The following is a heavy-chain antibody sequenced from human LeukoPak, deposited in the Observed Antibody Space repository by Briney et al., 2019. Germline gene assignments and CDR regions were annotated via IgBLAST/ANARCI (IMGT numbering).Heavy chain of an antibody. CDR2: INSDGSST. V-gene: IGHV3-74*01. D-gene: IGHD4-17*01. CDR3: AKGGATVIDY. Sequence: PGGSLRLSCAASGLTFSNYWMHWVRQGPGKGLVWVSRINSDGSSTTSADSVKGRFTISRDNAKNTLYLQMNSLRAEDTAVYYCAKGGATVIDYWGQGTLVTVSS. CDR1: GLTFSNYW. J-gene: IGHJ4*02.